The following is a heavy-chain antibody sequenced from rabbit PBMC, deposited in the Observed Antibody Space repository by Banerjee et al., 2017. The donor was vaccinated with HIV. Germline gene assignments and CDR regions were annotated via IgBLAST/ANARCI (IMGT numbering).Heavy chain of an antibody. Sequence: EESGGGLVQPEGSMTLTCTASGFSFSSSYWICWVRQAPGKGLEWIGCIYTGSDTTYYASWAKGRFTISKTSSTTVTLQMTSLTAADTATYFCARSLYVGVSGYAYATWLDLWGPGPSSPS. J-gene: IGHJ5*01. CDR1: GFSFSSSYW. V-gene: IGHV1S45*01. CDR3: ARSLYVGVSGYAYATWLDL. CDR2: IYTGSDTT. D-gene: IGHD6-1*01.